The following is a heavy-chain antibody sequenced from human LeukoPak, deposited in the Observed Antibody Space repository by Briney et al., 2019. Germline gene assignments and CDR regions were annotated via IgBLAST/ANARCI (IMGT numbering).Heavy chain of an antibody. V-gene: IGHV3-13*04. CDR2: IGTAGDT. CDR3: ARAQYGSGSFWSFDI. J-gene: IGHJ3*02. CDR1: GFTFSSYD. Sequence: GGSLRLSCAASGFTFSSYDMHWVRQATGKGLEWVSSIGTAGDTYYPGSVKGRFTISRENAKNPLYLQMNSLRAGDTAVYYCARAQYGSGSFWSFDIWGQGTMVTVSS. D-gene: IGHD3-10*01.